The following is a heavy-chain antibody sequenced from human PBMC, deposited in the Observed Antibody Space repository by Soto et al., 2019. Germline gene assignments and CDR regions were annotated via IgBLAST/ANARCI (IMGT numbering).Heavy chain of an antibody. J-gene: IGHJ6*02. CDR1: GFTFRNNV. D-gene: IGHD3-10*01. CDR3: AKEVYGAARGGMDV. Sequence: EVQLVESGGGLVQPGGSLRLSCAASGFTFRNNVMNWVRQAPGRGLEWVSAITDNGGSTYYADSVKGRCTISRDNSKNTLYLKMNSLRAEDTDVYYCAKEVYGAARGGMDVWGQGTTVTVSS. CDR2: ITDNGGST. V-gene: IGHV3-23*04.